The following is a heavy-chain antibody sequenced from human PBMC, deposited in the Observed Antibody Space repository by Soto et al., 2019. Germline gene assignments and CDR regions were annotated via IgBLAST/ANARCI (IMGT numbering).Heavy chain of an antibody. Sequence: SETLSLTCAVYGGSFSGYYWSWIRQPPGKGLEWIGEINHSGSTNYNPSLKSRVTISVDTSKNQFSLKLSSVTAADTAVYYCARGTYYYGSGSYRWFDPWGQGTLVTVSS. D-gene: IGHD3-10*01. CDR3: ARGTYYYGSGSYRWFDP. CDR1: GGSFSGYY. CDR2: INHSGST. V-gene: IGHV4-34*01. J-gene: IGHJ5*02.